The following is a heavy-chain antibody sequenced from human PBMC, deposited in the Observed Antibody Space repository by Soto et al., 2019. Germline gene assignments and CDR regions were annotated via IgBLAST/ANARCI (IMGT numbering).Heavy chain of an antibody. CDR2: IKSKAGGGAI. CDR1: GFSFSEAW. Sequence: EVQMVESGGGLVKPGGSLRLSCAVSGFSFSEAWMNWVRQAPGKGLEWVGRIKSKAGGGAIDYVAPVKGRFTISRDDSKDTLYLQINSLKTEDTAVYYCTTDGIFGGVVVAFHLWGQGKMLTVSS. V-gene: IGHV3-15*07. J-gene: IGHJ3*01. CDR3: TTDGIFGGVVVAFHL. D-gene: IGHD3-10*01.